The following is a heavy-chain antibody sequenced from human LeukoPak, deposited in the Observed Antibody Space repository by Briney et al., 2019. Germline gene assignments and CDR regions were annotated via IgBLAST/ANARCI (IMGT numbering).Heavy chain of an antibody. D-gene: IGHD6-13*01. Sequence: SGPTLVKPTQTLTLTCTFSGFSLSTNNVGVGWIRQPPGKALEWLALIYWDDDKRYSPSLKSRLTITKDTSKDQVVLTMTNMDPVDTATYYCAHKGGSSWPLVYFDYWGQGTLVTVSS. CDR3: AHKGGSSWPLVYFDY. CDR1: GFSLSTNNVG. CDR2: IYWDDDK. V-gene: IGHV2-5*02. J-gene: IGHJ4*02.